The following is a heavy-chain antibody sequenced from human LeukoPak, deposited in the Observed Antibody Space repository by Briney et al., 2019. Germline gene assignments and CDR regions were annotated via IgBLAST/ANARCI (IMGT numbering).Heavy chain of an antibody. CDR1: GFTFDDYG. J-gene: IGHJ4*02. CDR3: ARLIAAAGTENFDY. Sequence: PGGSLRLSCAASGFTFDDYGMSWVRQAPGKGLEWVSGINWNGGSTGYADSVKGRFTISRDNAKNSLYLQMNSLRAEDTALYHCARLIAAAGTENFDYWGQGTLVTVSS. V-gene: IGHV3-20*01. D-gene: IGHD6-13*01. CDR2: INWNGGST.